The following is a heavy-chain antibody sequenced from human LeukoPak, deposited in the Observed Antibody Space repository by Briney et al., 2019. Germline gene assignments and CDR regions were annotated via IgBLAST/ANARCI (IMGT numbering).Heavy chain of an antibody. J-gene: IGHJ5*02. D-gene: IGHD2-2*01. CDR3: AREGDIVVVPAATDGWFDP. CDR1: GGSFSGYY. V-gene: IGHV4-34*01. Sequence: SETLSLTCAVYGGSFSGYYWSWIRQPPGKGLEWIGEINHSGSTNYNPSLKSRVTISADTSKNQFSLKLSSVTAADTAVYYCAREGDIVVVPAATDGWFDPWGQGTLVTVSS. CDR2: INHSGST.